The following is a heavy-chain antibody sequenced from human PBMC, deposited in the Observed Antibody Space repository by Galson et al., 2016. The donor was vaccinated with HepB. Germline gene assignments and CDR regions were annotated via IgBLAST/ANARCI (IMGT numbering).Heavy chain of an antibody. CDR1: GGSISSHY. J-gene: IGHJ4*02. V-gene: IGHV4-59*11. CDR3: AGGVRVKLDY. Sequence: SETLSLTCTVSGGSISSHYWSWIRQPPGKGLEWIGYTYYSGSTNYNFSLKSRVTISVDTSMNQFSLKLSSVTAADTAWYYCAGGVRVKLDYWGQGTLVTVSS. CDR2: TYYSGST. D-gene: IGHD2-21*01.